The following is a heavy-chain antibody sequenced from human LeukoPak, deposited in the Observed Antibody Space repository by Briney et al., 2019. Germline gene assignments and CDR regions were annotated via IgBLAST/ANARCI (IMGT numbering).Heavy chain of an antibody. CDR1: CGSISSYY. Sequence: PSETLSLTCSVSCGSISSYYWSWIRQPPGKGLEWIGYIYYSGSTNYNPSLKSRVTISVDTSKNQFSLKLSSVTAADTAVYYCARELANWFDPWGQGTLVTVSS. CDR2: IYYSGST. D-gene: IGHD1-1*01. V-gene: IGHV4-59*01. CDR3: ARELANWFDP. J-gene: IGHJ5*02.